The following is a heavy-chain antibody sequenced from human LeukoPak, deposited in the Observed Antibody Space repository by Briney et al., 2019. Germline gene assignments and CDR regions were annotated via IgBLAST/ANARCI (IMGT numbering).Heavy chain of an antibody. CDR3: ARSQWGYPFDI. D-gene: IGHD6-19*01. J-gene: IGHJ3*02. CDR2: IHHSGST. V-gene: IGHV4-39*07. CDR1: GGSISSSSYY. Sequence: SETLSLTCTVSGGSISSSSYYWGWIRQPPGKALEWVGYIHHSGSTYYKPSLKSRITISLDRSKNQFSLKLSSMTAADTAVYYCARSQWGYPFDIWGQGTMVTVSS.